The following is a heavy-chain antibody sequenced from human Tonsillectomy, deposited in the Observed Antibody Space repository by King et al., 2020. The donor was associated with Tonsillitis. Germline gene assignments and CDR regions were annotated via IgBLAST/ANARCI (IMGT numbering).Heavy chain of an antibody. CDR2: IYYSGST. CDR3: AREVVVVPAAPPDAFDI. V-gene: IGHV4-30-4*01. J-gene: IGHJ3*02. D-gene: IGHD2-2*01. CDR1: GGSISSGDYY. Sequence: QLQESGPGLVKPSQTLSLTCTVSGGSISSGDYYWSWIRQPPGKGLEWIGYIYYSGSTYYNPPLKSRVTISVDTSKNQFSLKLSSVTAADTAVYYCAREVVVVPAAPPDAFDIWGQGTMVTVSS.